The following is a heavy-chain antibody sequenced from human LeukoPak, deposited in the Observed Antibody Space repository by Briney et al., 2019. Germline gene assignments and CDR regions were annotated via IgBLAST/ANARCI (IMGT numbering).Heavy chain of an antibody. CDR2: ISGSGGST. J-gene: IGHJ4*02. D-gene: IGHD3-22*01. Sequence: GGSLRLSCAASGFTFSSYAMSWVRQAPGKGLEWVSAISGSGGSTYYADSVKGRFTISRDNSKNTLYLQMNSLRAEDTAVYYCAKDPTDFDSSGQTYFDYWGQGTLVTVSS. CDR3: AKDPTDFDSSGQTYFDY. CDR1: GFTFSSYA. V-gene: IGHV3-23*01.